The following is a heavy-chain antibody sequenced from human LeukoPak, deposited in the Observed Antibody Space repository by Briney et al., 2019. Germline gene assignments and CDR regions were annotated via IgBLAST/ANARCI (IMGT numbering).Heavy chain of an antibody. V-gene: IGHV3-11*04. CDR3: ARDPSGWYFVDY. Sequence: SGGSLRLSCVVSGFSFSNSYMTWIRQTPGKGLESLAYISGSGSDIYYADSVKGRFTISRDNAKNSLYLQMNSLRAEDTAVYYCARDPSGWYFVDYWGQGTLVTVSS. J-gene: IGHJ4*02. CDR2: ISGSGSDI. D-gene: IGHD6-19*01. CDR1: GFSFSNSY.